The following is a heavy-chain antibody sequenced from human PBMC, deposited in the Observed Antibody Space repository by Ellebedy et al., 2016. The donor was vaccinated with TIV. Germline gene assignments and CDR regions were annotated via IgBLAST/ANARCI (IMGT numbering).Heavy chain of an antibody. CDR1: GFTFNSYW. CDR2: INSDGTST. CDR3: ARDWGVGSTSPYDAFDI. D-gene: IGHD2-2*01. J-gene: IGHJ3*02. V-gene: IGHV3-74*01. Sequence: GGSLRLXCAASGFTFNSYWMHWVRQAPGKGLVWVSRINSDGTSTTYADSVKGRFTISRDNAKNTLYLQMNSLRAKDTAVYYCARDWGVGSTSPYDAFDIWGHGTMVTVSS.